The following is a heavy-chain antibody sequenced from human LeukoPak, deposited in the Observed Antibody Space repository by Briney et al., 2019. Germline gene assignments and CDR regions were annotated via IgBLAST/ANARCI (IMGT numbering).Heavy chain of an antibody. CDR2: IYHSGST. D-gene: IGHD2-15*01. CDR1: GGSISSGGYS. CDR3: ARGAATPSF. V-gene: IGHV4-30-2*01. J-gene: IGHJ4*02. Sequence: SETLSLTCAVSGGSISSGGYSWSWIRQPPGKGLEWIGYIYHSGSTYYNPSFKSRVTISVDTSKNQFSLKLSSVTAADTAVYYCARGAATPSFWGQGTLVTVSS.